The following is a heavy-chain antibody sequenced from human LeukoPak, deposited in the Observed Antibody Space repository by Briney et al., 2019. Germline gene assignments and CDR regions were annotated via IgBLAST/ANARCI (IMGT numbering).Heavy chain of an antibody. V-gene: IGHV4-39*01. CDR3: ARRSYYDSSGYYKYYFDY. J-gene: IGHJ4*02. CDR1: GGSISSSSYY. D-gene: IGHD3-22*01. Sequence: SETLSLTCTVSGGSISSSSYYWGWIRQPPGKGLEWIGSIYYSGSTHYNPSLKSRVTISVDTSKNQFSLKLSSVTAADTAVYYCARRSYYDSSGYYKYYFDYWGQGTLVTVSS. CDR2: IYYSGST.